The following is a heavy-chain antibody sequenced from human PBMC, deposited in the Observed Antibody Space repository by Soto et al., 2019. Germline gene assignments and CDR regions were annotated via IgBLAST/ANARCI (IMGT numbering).Heavy chain of an antibody. J-gene: IGHJ6*02. CDR2: VHHSWVS. CDR3: ARQGFGPLHGLVDV. CDR1: GGSISSYY. D-gene: IGHD3-10*01. Sequence: QVQLQESGPGLVKPSETLSLSCTVSGGSISSYYWSWFRQSPGKRMEWIGYVHHSWVSSYNPSLQSRVAISLDPAKSQFSLKATSVTATDPAVYYCARQGFGPLHGLVDVWGQGTTVTVSS. V-gene: IGHV4-59*08.